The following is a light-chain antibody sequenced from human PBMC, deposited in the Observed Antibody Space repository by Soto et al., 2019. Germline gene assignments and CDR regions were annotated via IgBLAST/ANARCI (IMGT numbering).Light chain of an antibody. CDR3: QQYGSSPWT. CDR2: GAS. CDR1: QSVSSY. Sequence: VVLTQSPATLSLSPGERATLSCRASQSVSSYLAWYQQKHGQAPRLXIYGASSRATGIPDRFSGSGSGTDLTITISRLEPEDFEVYDCQQYGSSPWTFGQGTKVDIK. V-gene: IGKV3-20*01. J-gene: IGKJ1*01.